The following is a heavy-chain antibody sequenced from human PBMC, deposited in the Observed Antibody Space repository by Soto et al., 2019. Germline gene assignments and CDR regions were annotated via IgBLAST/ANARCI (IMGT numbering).Heavy chain of an antibody. V-gene: IGHV3-33*01. CDR1: GFTFSSYG. CDR2: IWIDGINK. J-gene: IGHJ6*02. Sequence: QVQLVESGGGVVQPGRSLRLSCAASGFTFSSYGMHWVRQAPGKGLEWVALIWIDGINKYYPDSGKARSTISKDNSKNPLYLQIKSLRADDTSVYSAASAYCSGSSCYDAGIDGWGQGSMWTASS. CDR3: ASAYCSGSSCYDAGIDG. D-gene: IGHD2-15*01.